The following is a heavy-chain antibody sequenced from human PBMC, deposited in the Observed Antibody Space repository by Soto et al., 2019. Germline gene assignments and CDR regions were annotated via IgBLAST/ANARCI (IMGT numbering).Heavy chain of an antibody. CDR3: SMITFGGGH. Sequence: GGSLRLSCAASGFTFSSYSMNWVRQAPGKGLEWVSYISSSSSTIYYADSVKGRFTISRDNAKNSLYLQMNSLRAEDTAVYYCSMITFGGGHWGQGTLVTVSS. J-gene: IGHJ4*02. D-gene: IGHD3-16*01. CDR1: GFTFSSYS. CDR2: ISSSSSTI. V-gene: IGHV3-48*01.